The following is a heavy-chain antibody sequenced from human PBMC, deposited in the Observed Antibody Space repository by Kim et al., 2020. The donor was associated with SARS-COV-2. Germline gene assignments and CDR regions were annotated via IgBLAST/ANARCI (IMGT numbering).Heavy chain of an antibody. CDR1: GGTFSSYA. CDR3: ARKEENFWSGYSNYYYYGMDV. CDR2: IIPIFGTA. J-gene: IGHJ6*02. Sequence: SVKVSCKASGGTFSSYAISWVRQAPGQGLEWMGGIIPIFGTANYAQKFQGRVTITADESTSTAYMELSSLRSEDTAVYYCARKEENFWSGYSNYYYYGMDVWGQGTTVTVSS. D-gene: IGHD3-3*01. V-gene: IGHV1-69*13.